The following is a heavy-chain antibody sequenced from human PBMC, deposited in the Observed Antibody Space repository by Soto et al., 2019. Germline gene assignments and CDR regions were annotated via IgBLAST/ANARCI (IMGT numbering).Heavy chain of an antibody. CDR2: INSNRTTT. CDR1: GFTFSSYS. Sequence: PGGSLRLSCVVTGFTFSSYSMNWVRQAPGKGLVWVSHINSNRTTTNYADSVKGRFTISRDNAKNTLYLQMNSLRDEDTAVYYCARDGNWRLDYWGQGALVTVSS. V-gene: IGHV3-48*02. D-gene: IGHD1-1*01. CDR3: ARDGNWRLDY. J-gene: IGHJ4*02.